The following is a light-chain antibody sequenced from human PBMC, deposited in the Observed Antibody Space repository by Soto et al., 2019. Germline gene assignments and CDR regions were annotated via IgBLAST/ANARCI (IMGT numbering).Light chain of an antibody. CDR1: QSITDY. Sequence: DIQMTQSPSSLSTSVGDRVTITCRASQSITDYLNWYQQKPGGVPKLLIFAASRLQSGVPSRFSGSGSGTDFTLTISSVQPEDFATYYCQQSYMTPWTFGQGTMVEIK. CDR2: AAS. J-gene: IGKJ1*01. V-gene: IGKV1-39*01. CDR3: QQSYMTPWT.